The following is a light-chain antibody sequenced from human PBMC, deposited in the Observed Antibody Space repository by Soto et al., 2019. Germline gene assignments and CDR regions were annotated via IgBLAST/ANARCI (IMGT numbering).Light chain of an antibody. CDR1: QSIRSY. CDR3: QQSYRTLIT. CDR2: AAS. Sequence: DIQITQSPSSLSASVGDRVTIPCRASQSIRSYLNWYQQKPGKAPKILIYAASSLQSGVPSRFSGSGAGTDCTRTISSLQPADFETDDCQQSYRTLITFGQGTRLEIK. V-gene: IGKV1-39*01. J-gene: IGKJ5*01.